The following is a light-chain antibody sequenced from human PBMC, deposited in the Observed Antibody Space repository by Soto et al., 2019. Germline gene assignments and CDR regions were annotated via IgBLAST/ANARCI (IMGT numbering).Light chain of an antibody. CDR3: QQSYSTRIT. V-gene: IGKV1-39*01. CDR1: QSISSY. J-gene: IGKJ5*01. CDR2: AAS. Sequence: DVKTKMSAASVSASKRDRVTLTCRASQSISSYLNWYQQKPGKAPKLLIYAASSLQSGVPSRFSGSGSGTDFTLTISSLQPEDFATYYCQQSYSTRITFGQGTRLEI.